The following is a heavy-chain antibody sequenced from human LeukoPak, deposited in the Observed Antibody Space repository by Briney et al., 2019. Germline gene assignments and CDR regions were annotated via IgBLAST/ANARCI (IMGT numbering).Heavy chain of an antibody. V-gene: IGHV1-2*02. J-gene: IGHJ4*02. CDR1: GYTFTGYH. CDR3: ARDLYFYDTDY. CDR2: INPKNGST. Sequence: ASVKVSCKASGYTFTGYHMQWVRQAPGQGLEWMGWINPKNGSTNFAQKFQGRVTMTRDTSISTAYMELSSLRSDDTAVCYCARDLYFYDTDYWGQGTLVTVSS. D-gene: IGHD3-22*01.